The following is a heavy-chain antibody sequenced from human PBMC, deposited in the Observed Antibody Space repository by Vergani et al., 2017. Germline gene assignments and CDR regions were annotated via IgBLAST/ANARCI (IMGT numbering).Heavy chain of an antibody. V-gene: IGHV2-26*01. CDR1: GFSLSNARMG. CDR3: ARISGPDYMLEFDP. Sequence: QVTLKESGPVLVKPTETLTLTCTVSGFSLSNARMGVSWIRQPPGKALEWLAHIFSNDEKSYSKSLKSRLTIPKDTSKSQVVLTMTNMDPVDTATYYCARISGPDYMLEFDPWGQGTLVTVSS. D-gene: IGHD4-11*01. CDR2: IFSNDEK. J-gene: IGHJ5*02.